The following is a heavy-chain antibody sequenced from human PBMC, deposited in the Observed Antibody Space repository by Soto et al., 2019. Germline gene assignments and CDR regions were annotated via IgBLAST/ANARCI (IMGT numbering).Heavy chain of an antibody. V-gene: IGHV3-53*01. D-gene: IGHD3-22*01. J-gene: IGHJ4*02. CDR3: ARESQEQRGSGYYYSDY. CDR2: IYSGGST. CDR1: GFTVSSNY. Sequence: GGSLRLSCAASGFTVSSNYMSWVRQAPGKGLEWVSVIYSGGSTYYADSVKGRFTISRDNSKNTLYLQMNSLRAEDTAVYYCARESQEQRGSGYYYSDYWGQGTLVTVSS.